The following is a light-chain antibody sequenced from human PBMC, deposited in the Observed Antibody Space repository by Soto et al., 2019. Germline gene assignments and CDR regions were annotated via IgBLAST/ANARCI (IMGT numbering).Light chain of an antibody. J-gene: IGLJ3*02. CDR1: TGAVTSGHY. V-gene: IGLV7-46*01. CDR3: FLSYSGARV. CDR2: NIN. Sequence: QAVVTQEPSLTVSPGGTVTLTCGSSTGAVTSGHYPYWFQQKPGQGPKTLIYNINNKHSWTPARFSGSLLGGKAALTLSGAQPEDEADYYCFLSYSGARVFGGGTKLTVL.